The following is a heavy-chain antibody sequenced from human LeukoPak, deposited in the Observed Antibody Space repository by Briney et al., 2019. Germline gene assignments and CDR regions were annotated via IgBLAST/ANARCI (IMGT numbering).Heavy chain of an antibody. CDR2: INHSGST. CDR1: GGSFSGYY. D-gene: IGHD3-10*01. Sequence: SETLSLTCAVYGGSFSGYYWSWIRQPPGKGLEWIGEINHSGSTNYNPSLKSRVTISVDTSKNQFSLKLSSVTAADTAVYYCARVGKITMVRGVISEWGQGTLVTVSS. J-gene: IGHJ4*02. V-gene: IGHV4-34*01. CDR3: ARVGKITMVRGVISE.